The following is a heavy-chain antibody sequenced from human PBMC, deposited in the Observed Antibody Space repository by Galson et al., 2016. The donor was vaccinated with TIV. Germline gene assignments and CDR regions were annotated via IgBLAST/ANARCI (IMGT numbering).Heavy chain of an antibody. CDR2: FDWENVK. D-gene: IGHD3-3*01. J-gene: IGHJ5*02. CDR3: ARKLEWDRNGWFDH. V-gene: IGHV2-70*01. Sequence: PALVKPTQTLTLPCTFSGFSPRSSGVFLSWIRRAPGKALEWLALFDWENVKYYTTSLKTRLTISKDTSKNRVVLTMTNMGPVDTATYYCARKLEWDRNGWFDHWGQGVRVTVSS. CDR1: GFSPRSSGVF.